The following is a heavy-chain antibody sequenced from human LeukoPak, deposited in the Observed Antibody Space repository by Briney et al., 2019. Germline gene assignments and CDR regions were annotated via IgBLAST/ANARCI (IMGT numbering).Heavy chain of an antibody. V-gene: IGHV1-2*02. J-gene: IGHJ5*02. CDR3: ARDGRRIAAAGALRSHWFDP. D-gene: IGHD6-13*01. CDR2: INPNSGGT. Sequence: ASVKVSCKASGYTFTGYYMHWVRQAPGQGLEWMGWINPNSGGTNYAQKFQGRVTMTRGTSISTAYMELSRLRSDDTAVYYCARDGRRIAAAGALRSHWFDPWGQGTLVTVSS. CDR1: GYTFTGYY.